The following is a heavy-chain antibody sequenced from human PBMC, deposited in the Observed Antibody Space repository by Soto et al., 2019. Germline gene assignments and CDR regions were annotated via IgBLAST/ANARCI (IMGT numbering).Heavy chain of an antibody. J-gene: IGHJ5*02. V-gene: IGHV3-21*01. CDR1: GFTFSSYS. CDR3: ARSHDYSSYARDRGSWFDP. Sequence: EVQLVESGGGLVKPGGSLRLSCAASGFTFSSYSMNWVRQAPGKGLEWVSSISSSSSYIYYADSVKGRFTISRDNAKNSLYLQMNSLRDEDTAVYYCARSHDYSSYARDRGSWFDPWGQGTLVTVSS. CDR2: ISSSSSYI. D-gene: IGHD4-4*01.